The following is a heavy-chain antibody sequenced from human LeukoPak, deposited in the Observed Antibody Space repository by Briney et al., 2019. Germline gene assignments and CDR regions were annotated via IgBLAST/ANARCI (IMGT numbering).Heavy chain of an antibody. D-gene: IGHD3-22*01. V-gene: IGHV4-34*01. CDR3: ARGRQEVSMIVVVMTGVSYYLDV. J-gene: IGHJ6*03. Sequence: SETLSLTCAVYGGSFSGYYWTWIRQAPGKGLEWIGEINPSGRISYNPSLKSRLTISVDASKNQFSLNLRSLIAADTAVYYCARGRQEVSMIVVVMTGVSYYLDVWGKGTTVTVS. CDR2: INPSGRI. CDR1: GGSFSGYY.